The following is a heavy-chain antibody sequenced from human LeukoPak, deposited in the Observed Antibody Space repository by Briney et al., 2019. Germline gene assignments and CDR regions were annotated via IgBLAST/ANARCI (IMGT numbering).Heavy chain of an antibody. V-gene: IGHV3-23*01. J-gene: IGHJ4*02. CDR1: GFTFNTYT. CDR2: ISNSGGST. D-gene: IGHD1-14*01. Sequence: PGGSLRLSCAASGFTFNTYTMYWVRQAPGKGLEWVSGISNSGGSTYYADSVKGRFTISRDNAKNSLYLQMNSLRAEDTAVYYCARDLNRRDYFDYWGQGTLVNGSS. CDR3: ARDLNRRDYFDY.